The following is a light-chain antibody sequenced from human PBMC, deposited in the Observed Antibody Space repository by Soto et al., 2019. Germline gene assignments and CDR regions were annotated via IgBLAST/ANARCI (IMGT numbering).Light chain of an antibody. J-gene: IGLJ2*01. CDR3: CSYAGSYILV. CDR1: SSDVGGYKY. CDR2: DVS. V-gene: IGLV2-11*01. Sequence: QSALTQPRSVSGSPGQSVTISCTGTSSDVGGYKYVSWYQHHPGKAPKLLIYDVSERPSGVPDRFSGSKSYNTASLTISGLQAGDEAHYYCCSYAGSYILVFGGGTKLTVL.